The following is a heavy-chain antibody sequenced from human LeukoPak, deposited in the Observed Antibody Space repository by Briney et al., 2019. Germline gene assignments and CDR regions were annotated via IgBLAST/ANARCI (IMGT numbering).Heavy chain of an antibody. V-gene: IGHV1-3*01. CDR2: INPGNGNT. CDR3: ARDIDRVFNWFDP. CDR1: GYTFTNYI. D-gene: IGHD6-13*01. J-gene: IGHJ5*02. Sequence: ASVKVSCKASGYTFTNYIIHWVRQAPGQRLEWMGWINPGNGNTKYSQNFQGRVTTTTDTSASTAYMELSSLRFEDTAVYYCARDIDRVFNWFDPWGQGTLVTVSS.